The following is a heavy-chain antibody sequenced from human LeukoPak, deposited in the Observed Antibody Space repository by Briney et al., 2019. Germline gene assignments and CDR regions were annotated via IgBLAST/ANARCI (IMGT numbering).Heavy chain of an antibody. V-gene: IGHV1-2*02. D-gene: IGHD4-23*01. CDR3: ARDNSMHERGWWFDP. CDR2: INPNSGGT. J-gene: IGHJ5*02. Sequence: ASVKVSCEASGYTFTCYYMHWVRQAPGQGLEWMGWINPNSGGTNYSQKFQGRVTMTSDTSISTTYMELSRLRSDDPDVYSCARDNSMHERGWWFDPWGQGTLVTVSS. CDR1: GYTFTCYY.